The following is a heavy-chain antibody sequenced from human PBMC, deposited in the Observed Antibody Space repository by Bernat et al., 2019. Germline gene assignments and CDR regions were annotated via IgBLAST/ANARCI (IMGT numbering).Heavy chain of an antibody. CDR3: AREGWELRAFDI. CDR1: GFTFSSYG. D-gene: IGHD1-26*01. V-gene: IGHV3-33*01. Sequence: QVQLVEPGGGVVQPGRSLRLSCAASGFTFSSYGMHWVRQAPGKGLEWVAVIWYDGSNKYYADSVKGRFTISRDNSKNTLYLQMNSLRAEDTAVYYCAREGWELRAFDIWGQGTMVTVSS. CDR2: IWYDGSNK. J-gene: IGHJ3*02.